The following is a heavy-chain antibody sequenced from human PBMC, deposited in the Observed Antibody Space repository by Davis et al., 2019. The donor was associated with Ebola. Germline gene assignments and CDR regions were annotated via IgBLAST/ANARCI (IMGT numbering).Heavy chain of an antibody. D-gene: IGHD1-14*01. CDR2: IYYSGST. CDR1: GGSISSGGYY. Sequence: LRLSCTVFGGSISSGGYYWNWIRQHPGKGLEWIGYIYYSGSTYYNPSLKSRVAISVDTSKNQFSLKLSSVTAADTAVYYCARRAGLRASFDYWGQGTLVTVSS. V-gene: IGHV4-31*03. J-gene: IGHJ4*02. CDR3: ARRAGLRASFDY.